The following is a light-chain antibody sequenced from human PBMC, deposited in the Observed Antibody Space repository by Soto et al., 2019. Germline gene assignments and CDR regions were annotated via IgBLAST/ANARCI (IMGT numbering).Light chain of an antibody. CDR1: QSLVHSDGNSY. Sequence: DFVMTQTPLSSPVTLGQPASISCRSSQSLVHSDGNSYLSWLHQRPGQPPRLLIYMISNRFSGVPDRFSGSGSGTDFTLIFSSLEPEDFAVYYCQHRTNWPPGATFGGGTKVEI. CDR2: MIS. V-gene: IGKV2-24*01. CDR3: QHRTNWPPGAT. J-gene: IGKJ4*01.